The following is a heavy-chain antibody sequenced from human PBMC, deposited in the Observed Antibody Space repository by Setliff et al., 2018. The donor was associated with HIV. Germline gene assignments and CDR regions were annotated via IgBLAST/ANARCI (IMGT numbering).Heavy chain of an antibody. CDR3: ARDLPGRKYYFDY. J-gene: IGHJ4*02. V-gene: IGHV3-21*04. CDR1: GFTVSSNE. Sequence: GGSLRLSCAASGFTVSSNEMSWVRQAPGKGLEWVSSISGGSIGYADSVKGRFTISRDNAKNSLYLQMNSLRAEDTALYYCARDLPGRKYYFDYWGQGTLVTVSS. CDR2: ISGGSI.